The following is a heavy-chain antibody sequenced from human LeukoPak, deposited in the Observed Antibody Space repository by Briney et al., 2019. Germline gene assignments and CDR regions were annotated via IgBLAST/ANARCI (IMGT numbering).Heavy chain of an antibody. D-gene: IGHD3-22*01. J-gene: IGHJ4*02. V-gene: IGHV4-30-4*01. CDR2: IYYSGST. Sequence: PSETLSLTCTVSGGSISSGDYYWSWIRQPPGKGLEWIGYIYYSGSTYYNPSLKSRVTISVDTSKNQFSLKLSSVTAADTAVYYCARGGHYYDSSGYLYEYYFDYWGQGTLVTVSS. CDR3: ARGGHYYDSSGYLYEYYFDY. CDR1: GGSISSGDYY.